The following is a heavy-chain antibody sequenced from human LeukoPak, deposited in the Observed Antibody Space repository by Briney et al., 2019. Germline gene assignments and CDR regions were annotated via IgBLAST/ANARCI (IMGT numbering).Heavy chain of an antibody. CDR2: VKSKPEGGTT. J-gene: IGHJ4*02. Sequence: GGSLRLSCAASGFTFSSAWMNWVRQAPGKGLEWVGRVKSKPEGGTTDYAAPVKGRFTISRDDSKNTLYLQMNSLKTEDTAVYHCAKAAGKYYTSGSYSFDYWGQGTLVTVSS. V-gene: IGHV3-15*07. CDR3: AKAAGKYYTSGSYSFDY. CDR1: GFTFSSAW. D-gene: IGHD3-10*01.